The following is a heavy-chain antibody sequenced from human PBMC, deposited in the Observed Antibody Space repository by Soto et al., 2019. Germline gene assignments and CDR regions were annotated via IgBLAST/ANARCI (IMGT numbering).Heavy chain of an antibody. CDR3: AKAQSNIVVVPAAIPDGY. V-gene: IGHV3-23*01. D-gene: IGHD2-2*02. Sequence: EVQLLESGGGLVQPGGSLRLACAASGFTFSSYAMSWVRQAPGKGLEWVSAISGSGGSTYYADSVKGRFTISRDNSKNTLYLQMNSLRAEDTAVYYCAKAQSNIVVVPAAIPDGYWGQGTLVTVSS. CDR1: GFTFSSYA. J-gene: IGHJ4*02. CDR2: ISGSGGST.